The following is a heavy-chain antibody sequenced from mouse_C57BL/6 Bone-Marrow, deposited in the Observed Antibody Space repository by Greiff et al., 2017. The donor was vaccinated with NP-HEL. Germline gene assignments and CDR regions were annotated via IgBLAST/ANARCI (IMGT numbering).Heavy chain of an antibody. CDR3: TREELGQGWFAY. Sequence: QVQLQQSGAELVRPGASVTLSCKASGYTFTDYEMHWVKQTPVHGLEWIGAIDPETGGTAYNQKFKGKAILTADKSSSTAYMELRSLTSEDSAVYYCTREELGQGWFAYWGQGTLVTVSA. J-gene: IGHJ3*01. CDR2: IDPETGGT. D-gene: IGHD4-1*01. V-gene: IGHV1-15*01. CDR1: GYTFTDYE.